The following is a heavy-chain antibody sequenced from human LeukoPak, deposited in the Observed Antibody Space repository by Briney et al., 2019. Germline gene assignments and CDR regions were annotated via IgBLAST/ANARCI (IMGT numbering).Heavy chain of an antibody. Sequence: GRSLRLSCAASGFTFSSYAMHWVRQAPGKGLEWVAVISYDGSNKYYADSVKGRFTISRDNSKNTLYLQMNSLRAEDTAVYYCARGSEVPAAMTPPNLDYWGQGTLVTVSS. V-gene: IGHV3-30-3*01. CDR1: GFTFSSYA. D-gene: IGHD2-2*01. J-gene: IGHJ4*02. CDR3: ARGSEVPAAMTPPNLDY. CDR2: ISYDGSNK.